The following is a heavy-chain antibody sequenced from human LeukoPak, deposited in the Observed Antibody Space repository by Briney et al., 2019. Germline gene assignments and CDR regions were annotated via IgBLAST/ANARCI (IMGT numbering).Heavy chain of an antibody. CDR3: TRPMGAGYWYFDL. CDR1: GFTFSGSA. CDR2: IRGKANSYAT. J-gene: IGHJ2*01. V-gene: IGHV3-73*01. D-gene: IGHD3-16*01. Sequence: GGSLRLSCAASGFTFSGSAMHWVRQASGKGLEWVGRIRGKANSYATAYAASVKGRFTISRDDSKNTAYLQMNSLKTEDTAVYYCTRPMGAGYWYFDLWGRGTLVTVSS.